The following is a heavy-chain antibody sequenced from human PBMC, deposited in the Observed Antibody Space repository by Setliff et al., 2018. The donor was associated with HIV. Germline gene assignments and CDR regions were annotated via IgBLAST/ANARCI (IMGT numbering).Heavy chain of an antibody. CDR1: GYFINIGHY. V-gene: IGHV4-38-2*02. CDR2: IYHSGGT. CDR3: ARGHCSGTNCYGVDYYGMDV. Sequence: SETLSLTCRVSGYFINIGHYCGWLRQSPGKGLEWIGTIYHSGGTYYNASLKSRVSMSVDKSKNQFSLKLTSVTAADTAVYYCARGHCSGTNCYGVDYYGMDVWGQGTTVTVSS. D-gene: IGHD2-2*01. J-gene: IGHJ6*02.